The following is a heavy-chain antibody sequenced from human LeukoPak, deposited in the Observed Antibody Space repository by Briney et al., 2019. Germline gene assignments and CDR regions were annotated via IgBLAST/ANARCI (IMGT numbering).Heavy chain of an antibody. V-gene: IGHV4-59*01. CDR3: ARGGVVVAATNPYYYYYMDV. CDR2: IYYSGST. J-gene: IGHJ6*03. Sequence: SETLSLTCTVSGASISSYYWSWIRQPPGKGLEWIGYIYYSGSTNYNPSLKSRVTISVDTSKNQFSLKLSSVTAADTAVYYCARGGVVVAATNPYYYYYMDVWGKGTTVTVSS. D-gene: IGHD2-15*01. CDR1: GASISSYY.